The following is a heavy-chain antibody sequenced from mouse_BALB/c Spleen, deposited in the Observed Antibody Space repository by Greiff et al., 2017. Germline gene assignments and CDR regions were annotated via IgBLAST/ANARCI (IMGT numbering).Heavy chain of an antibody. CDR1: GYYITSGYY. D-gene: IGHD2-14*01. CDR2: ISYDGSN. V-gene: IGHV3-6*02. J-gene: IGHJ3*01. Sequence: EVKLQESGPGLVKPSQSLSLTCSVTGYYITSGYYWNWIRQFPGNKLEWMGYISYDGSNNYNPSLKNRMSITLDTSKNQFCLKLNSVTTEDTATYYGAREDRYLAWFANWGEGTLVTVSA. CDR3: AREDRYLAWFAN.